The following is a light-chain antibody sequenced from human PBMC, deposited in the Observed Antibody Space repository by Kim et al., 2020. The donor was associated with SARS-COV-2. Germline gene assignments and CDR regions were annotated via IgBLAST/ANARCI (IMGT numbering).Light chain of an antibody. Sequence: ATLSLSPGERATLSCRASQNINNYLAWYQQKPGQAPRFLIYDASNRATGIPARFSGSVSGTDFTLTISSLEPEDFAVYYCQQRGAFGQGTKVDIK. CDR1: QNINNY. V-gene: IGKV3-11*01. J-gene: IGKJ1*01. CDR3: QQRGA. CDR2: DAS.